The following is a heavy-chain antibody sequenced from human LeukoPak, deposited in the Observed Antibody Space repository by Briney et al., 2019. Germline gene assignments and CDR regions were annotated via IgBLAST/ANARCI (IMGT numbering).Heavy chain of an antibody. CDR3: AREAVPDYGDYNWFDP. J-gene: IGHJ5*02. Sequence: VASVKVSCKASGYTFTDYNIHSVRHAPRQGLERMGWIRPNSGGTKYAQKLQGRLTMTRDTSISTAYMELSRLRSDDTAVYYCAREAVPDYGDYNWFDPWGQGTLVTVSS. CDR2: IRPNSGGT. V-gene: IGHV1-2*02. D-gene: IGHD4-17*01. CDR1: GYTFTDYN.